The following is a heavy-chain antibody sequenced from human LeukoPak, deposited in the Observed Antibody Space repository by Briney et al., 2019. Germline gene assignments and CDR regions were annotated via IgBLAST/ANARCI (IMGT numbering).Heavy chain of an antibody. D-gene: IGHD3-22*01. CDR3: ARVLSGSWDWFDP. V-gene: IGHV3-74*01. J-gene: IGHJ5*02. CDR2: INPDGSTT. CDR1: GFTFSRYW. Sequence: GGSLRLSCAASGFTFSRYWIHWVRQAPGKGLEWVSRINPDGSTTTYADSVKGRCTISRDNVKNTVYLQMNSLRAEDTAVYYCARVLSGSWDWFDPWGQGTLVTVSS.